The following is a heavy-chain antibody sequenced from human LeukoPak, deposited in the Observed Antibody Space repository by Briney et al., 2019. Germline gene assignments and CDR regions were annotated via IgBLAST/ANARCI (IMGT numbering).Heavy chain of an antibody. CDR3: ARDLGLGY. V-gene: IGHV3-48*01. CDR1: GFTFDDYA. J-gene: IGHJ4*02. Sequence: PGGSLRLSCAASGFTFDDYAMHWVRQAPGKGLEWVSYISSSSSTIYYADSVKGRFTISRDNAKNSLYLQMNSLRAEDTAVYYCARDLGLGYWGQGTLVTVSS. CDR2: ISSSSSTI.